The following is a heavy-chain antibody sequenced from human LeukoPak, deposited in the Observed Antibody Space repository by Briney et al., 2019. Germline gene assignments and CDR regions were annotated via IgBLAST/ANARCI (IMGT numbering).Heavy chain of an antibody. Sequence: SETLSLTCTVSGGSISSGSYYWSWIRQPAGKGLEWIGRIYTSGSTNYNPSLKSRVTISVDTSKNQFSLKLSSVTAADTAVYYCARGGRTKGPDYWGQGTLVTVSS. CDR3: ARGGRTKGPDY. V-gene: IGHV4-61*02. D-gene: IGHD1-14*01. CDR2: IYTSGST. CDR1: GGSISSGSYY. J-gene: IGHJ4*02.